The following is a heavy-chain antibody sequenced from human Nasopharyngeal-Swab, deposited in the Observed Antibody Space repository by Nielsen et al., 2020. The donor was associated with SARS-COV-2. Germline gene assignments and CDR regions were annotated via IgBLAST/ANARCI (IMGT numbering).Heavy chain of an antibody. CDR3: ARGRDGATSYSNYHMDV. CDR2: INPTGET. J-gene: IGHJ6*03. Sequence: PGTRLEWIGQINPTGETNYNPSLGSRVSISLDSSRRQLSLKLSSVTPADTAVYFCARGRDGATSYSNYHMDVWGKGSAVTVSS. D-gene: IGHD4/OR15-4a*01. V-gene: IGHV4-34*01.